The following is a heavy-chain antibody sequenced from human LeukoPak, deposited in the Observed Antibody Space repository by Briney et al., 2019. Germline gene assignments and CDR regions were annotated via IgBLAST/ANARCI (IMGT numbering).Heavy chain of an antibody. V-gene: IGHV7-4-1*02. CDR1: GYTFTSYA. J-gene: IGHJ6*03. D-gene: IGHD1-26*01. CDR2: INTNTGNP. CDR3: ARGWGGGGSYSFYYYYYMDV. Sequence: ASVKVSCTASGYTFTSYAMNWVRRAPGQGLEWMGWINTNTGNPTYAQGFTGRFVFSLDTSVSTAYLQISSLKAEDTAVYYCARGWGGGGSYSFYYYYYMDVWGKGTTVTVSS.